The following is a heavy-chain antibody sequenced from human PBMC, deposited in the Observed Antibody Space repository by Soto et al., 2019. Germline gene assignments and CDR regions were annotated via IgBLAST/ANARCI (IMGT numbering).Heavy chain of an antibody. CDR2: LSESAGTR. CDR1: GFTFNNYG. Sequence: LRLSCAASGFTFNNYGMSWVRQAPGKEREWVPALSESAGTRYTGDSAKRRFSISRDYCRSTRYLQMNNRRAEDTPVSSCAEAATIVTLYYFDYQDQESLFTVSS. CDR3: AEAATIVTLYYFDY. D-gene: IGHD3-22*01. J-gene: IGHJ4*02. V-gene: IGHV3-23*01.